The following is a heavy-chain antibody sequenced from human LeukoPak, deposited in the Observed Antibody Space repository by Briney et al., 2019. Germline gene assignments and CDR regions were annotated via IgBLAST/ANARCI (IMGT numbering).Heavy chain of an antibody. J-gene: IGHJ4*02. CDR3: AKDPTGYYYDSSGYLLPDY. Sequence: GGSLRLSCAASGFTFSDYIMNWVRQAPGKGLEWVSYISSTSFTTYYADSAKGRFTISRDNSKNTLYLQMNSLRAEDTAVYYCAKDPTGYYYDSSGYLLPDYWGQGTLVTVSS. V-gene: IGHV3-48*01. D-gene: IGHD3-22*01. CDR2: ISSTSFTT. CDR1: GFTFSDYI.